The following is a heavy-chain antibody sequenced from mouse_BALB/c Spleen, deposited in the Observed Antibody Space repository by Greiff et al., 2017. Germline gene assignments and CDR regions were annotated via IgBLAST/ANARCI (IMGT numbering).Heavy chain of an antibody. J-gene: IGHJ4*01. CDR3: ARGDYDAMDY. Sequence: VQLQQSGPELVKPGASVKISCKASGYSFTGYFMNWVMQSHGKSLEWIGRINPYNGDTFYNQKFKGKATLTVDKSYSTAHMELRSLASEDSAVYYCARGDYDAMDYWGQGTSVTVSS. V-gene: IGHV1-20*02. CDR2: INPYNGDT. CDR1: GYSFTGYF.